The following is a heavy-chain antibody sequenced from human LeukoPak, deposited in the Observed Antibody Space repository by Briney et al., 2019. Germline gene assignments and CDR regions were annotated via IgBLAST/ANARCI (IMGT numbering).Heavy chain of an antibody. CDR2: IYTSGST. V-gene: IGHV4-4*07. D-gene: IGHD6-6*01. J-gene: IGHJ6*03. Sequence: SETLSLTCTVSGGSISSYYWSWIRQPAGKGLEWIGRIYTSGSTNYNPSLKSRVTISVDTSKNQFSLKLSSVTAADTAVYYCVAAPVYYYYYYMDVWGKGTTVTVSS. CDR1: GGSISSYY. CDR3: VAAPVYYYYYYMDV.